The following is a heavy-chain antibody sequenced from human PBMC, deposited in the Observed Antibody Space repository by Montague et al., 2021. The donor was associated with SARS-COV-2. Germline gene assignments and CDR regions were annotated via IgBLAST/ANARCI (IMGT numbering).Heavy chain of an antibody. Sequence: SETLSLICTVSGGSISSSSYYWGWIRQPPGKGLEWIGSIRYSGSTYYNPSLKSRVSISVDTSKNQFSLKLSSVTAADTAVYYCARLWDTVYYYYGMDVWGQGTTVTVSS. D-gene: IGHD1-26*01. CDR1: GGSISSSSYY. J-gene: IGHJ6*02. V-gene: IGHV4-39*01. CDR2: IRYSGST. CDR3: ARLWDTVYYYYGMDV.